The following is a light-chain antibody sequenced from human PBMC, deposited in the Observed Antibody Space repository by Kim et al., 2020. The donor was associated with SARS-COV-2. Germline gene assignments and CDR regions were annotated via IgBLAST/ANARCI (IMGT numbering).Light chain of an antibody. Sequence: AAVGDRVTITCRASQTITNGLHWYQQKPGIAPKHLSSTASNLQDGVPSRFSGSGSGTDFTLTIDSLQPEDFATYHCHQTYSTPYTFGQGTKLEI. CDR1: QTITNG. J-gene: IGKJ2*01. V-gene: IGKV1-39*01. CDR3: HQTYSTPYT. CDR2: TAS.